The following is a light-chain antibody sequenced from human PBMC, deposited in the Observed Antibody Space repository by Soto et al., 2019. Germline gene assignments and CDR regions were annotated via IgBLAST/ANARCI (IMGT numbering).Light chain of an antibody. Sequence: QSVLTQPPSASGPPGQRVTISCSGRNSNIGSNSVSWYQHLPGTAPKLMIYEVNKRPSGVPDRFSGSKSGNTASLTVSGLQAEDEDDYYCSSYEGSSNVFGNGTKVT. CDR2: EVN. J-gene: IGLJ1*01. CDR1: NSNIGSNS. V-gene: IGLV2-8*01. CDR3: SSYEGSSNV.